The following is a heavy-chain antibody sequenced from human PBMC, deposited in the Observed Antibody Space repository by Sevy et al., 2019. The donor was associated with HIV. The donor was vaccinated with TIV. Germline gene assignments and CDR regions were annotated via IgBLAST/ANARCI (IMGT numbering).Heavy chain of an antibody. CDR3: ARERGTGLWERYSGSYYSTSYGMDV. Sequence: GGSLRLSCAASGFTFSSYGMNWVRQAPGKGLEWVSYISSSSSTIYYADSVKGRFTISRDNAKNSLYLQMNSLRDEDTAVYYCARERGTGLWERYSGSYYSTSYGMDVWGQGTTVTVSS. V-gene: IGHV3-48*02. CDR1: GFTFSSYG. J-gene: IGHJ6*02. CDR2: ISSSSSTI. D-gene: IGHD1-26*01.